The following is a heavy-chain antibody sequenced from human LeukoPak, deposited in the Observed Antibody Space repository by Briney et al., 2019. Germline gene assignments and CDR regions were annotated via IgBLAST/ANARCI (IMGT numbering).Heavy chain of an antibody. V-gene: IGHV3-7*01. CDR3: SNGIYSSSY. D-gene: IGHD4-11*01. CDR1: GFTFTDYW. J-gene: IGHJ4*02. Sequence: GGSLTLSCATSGFTFTDYWMAWIRQSPGKGLEWVANIQQDGGQAYYLDSVESRFTISRDNAKNSLYLQMNNLRVEDTAVYYCSNGIYSSSYWGQGTLVTVSS. CDR2: IQQDGGQA.